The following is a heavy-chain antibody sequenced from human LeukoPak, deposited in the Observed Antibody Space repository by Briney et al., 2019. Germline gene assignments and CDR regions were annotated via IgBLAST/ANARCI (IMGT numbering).Heavy chain of an antibody. J-gene: IGHJ4*02. D-gene: IGHD3/OR15-3a*01. CDR3: AKGRALWTYDFDS. Sequence: GGSLRLSCAASGFTFSVYLMTWVRQAPGKGLEWLANVAQDGSAQNYVDSLEGRFTVSRDNPRNTLYLQMHSLRAEDTAVYYCAKGRALWTYDFDSWGQGTLVTVSS. CDR1: GFTFSVYL. CDR2: VAQDGSAQ. V-gene: IGHV3-7*03.